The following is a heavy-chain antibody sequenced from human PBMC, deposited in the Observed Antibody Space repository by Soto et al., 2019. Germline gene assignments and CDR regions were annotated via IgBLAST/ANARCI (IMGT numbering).Heavy chain of an antibody. Sequence: PGGSLRLSCAASGFTFSSYAMHWVRQAPGKGLEWVAVISYDGSNKYYADSVKGRFTISRDNSKNTLYLQMNSLRAEDTAVYYSARAYYGQFDPWGQGTLVTVSS. CDR1: GFTFSSYA. CDR3: ARAYYGQFDP. D-gene: IGHD4-17*01. V-gene: IGHV3-30-3*01. CDR2: ISYDGSNK. J-gene: IGHJ5*02.